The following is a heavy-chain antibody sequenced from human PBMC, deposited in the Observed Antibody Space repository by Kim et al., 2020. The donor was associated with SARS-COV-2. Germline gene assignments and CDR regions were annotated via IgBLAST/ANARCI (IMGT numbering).Heavy chain of an antibody. Sequence: GGSLRLSCAASGFTFSSYEMNWVRQAPGKGLEWVSYISSSGSTIYYADSVKGRFTISRDNAKNSLYLQMNSLRAEDTAVYYCASFYTIGLRGVLWGYYGMDVWGQGTTVTVSS. D-gene: IGHD3-16*01. CDR3: ASFYTIGLRGVLWGYYGMDV. CDR1: GFTFSSYE. V-gene: IGHV3-48*03. CDR2: ISSSGSTI. J-gene: IGHJ6*02.